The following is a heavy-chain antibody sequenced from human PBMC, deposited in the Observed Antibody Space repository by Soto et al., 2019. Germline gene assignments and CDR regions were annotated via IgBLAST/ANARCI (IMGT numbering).Heavy chain of an antibody. D-gene: IGHD3-10*01. CDR2: INHSGST. V-gene: IGHV4-34*01. CDR1: GGLSSGNE. CDR3: ARGRAYYYGSGIVLWYYYGMDV. J-gene: IGHJ6*02. Sequence: SETRSLRCGVYGGLSSGNEWSGIRQPPGKRLEWIGEINHSGSTNYNPSLKSRVTISVDTSKNQFSLKLSSVTAADTAVYYCARGRAYYYGSGIVLWYYYGMDVWGQGTTVT.